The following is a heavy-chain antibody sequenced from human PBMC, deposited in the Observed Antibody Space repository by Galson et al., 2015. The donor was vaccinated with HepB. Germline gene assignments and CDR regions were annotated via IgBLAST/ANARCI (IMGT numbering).Heavy chain of an antibody. CDR3: ARVATSAGHFDS. Sequence: CAISGDSVSSNTVTWNWIRQSPSRGLEWLGRTYYRSKWYFDYAVSVRSRMTFNPDTSKNQFSLHLNSVTPEDTAVYYCARVATSAGHFDSRGQGTLVTVSS. V-gene: IGHV6-1*01. CDR1: GDSVSSNTVT. D-gene: IGHD6-13*01. J-gene: IGHJ4*02. CDR2: TYYRSKWYF.